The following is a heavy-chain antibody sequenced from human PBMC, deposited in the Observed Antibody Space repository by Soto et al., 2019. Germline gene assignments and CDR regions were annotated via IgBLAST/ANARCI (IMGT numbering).Heavy chain of an antibody. D-gene: IGHD2-2*01. CDR3: ARAQGDIVVVPAAMVYYYYYGMDV. CDR1: GGTFSSYA. J-gene: IGHJ6*02. CDR2: IIPIFGTA. V-gene: IGHV1-69*13. Sequence: SVKVSCKASGGTFSSYAISWVRQAPGQGLEWMGGIIPIFGTANYAQKFQGRVTITADESTNTAYMELGSLRSEDTAVYYCARAQGDIVVVPAAMVYYYYYGMDVWGQGTTVTVSS.